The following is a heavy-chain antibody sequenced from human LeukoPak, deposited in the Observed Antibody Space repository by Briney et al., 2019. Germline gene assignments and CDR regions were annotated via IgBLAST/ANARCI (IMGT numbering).Heavy chain of an antibody. CDR2: IKQDGSEK. CDR1: GFTFSSYW. D-gene: IGHD3-10*01. J-gene: IGHJ4*02. V-gene: IGHV3-7*01. CDR3: ARDGSGFDY. Sequence: PGGSLRLSCAAPGFTFSSYWMSWVRQAPGKGLEWVANIKQDGSEKYYVDSVKGRFTISRDNAKNSLYLQMNSLRAEDTAVYYCARDGSGFDYWGQGTLVTVSS.